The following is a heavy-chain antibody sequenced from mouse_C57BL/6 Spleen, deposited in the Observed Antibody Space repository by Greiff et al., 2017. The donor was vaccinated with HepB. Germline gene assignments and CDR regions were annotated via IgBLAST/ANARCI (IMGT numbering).Heavy chain of an antibody. J-gene: IGHJ2*01. CDR2: ISYDGSN. Sequence: EVHLVESGPGLVKPSQSLSLTCSVTGYSITSGYYWNWIRQFPGNKLEWMGYISYDGSNNYNPSLKNRISITRDTSKNQFFLKLNSVTTEDTATYYCGAAQARDYFDYWGQGTTLTVSS. CDR3: GAAQARDYFDY. CDR1: GYSITSGYY. V-gene: IGHV3-6*01. D-gene: IGHD3-2*02.